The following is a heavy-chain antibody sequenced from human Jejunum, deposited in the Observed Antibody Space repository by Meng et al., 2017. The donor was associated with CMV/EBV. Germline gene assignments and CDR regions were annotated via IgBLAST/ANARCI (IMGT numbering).Heavy chain of an antibody. CDR2: VSYSGTS. J-gene: IGHJ4*02. CDR3: ARDRGGLGKYFDY. CDR1: GDSFMYYY. D-gene: IGHD3-10*01. Sequence: VSGDSFMYYYWGWLRQSPENGLGWIGYVSYSGTSYYNPSLKSRVTVSLDMSKSQFSLTLTSVTAADTAVYFCARDRGGLGKYFDYWGQGSRVTVSS. V-gene: IGHV4-59*01.